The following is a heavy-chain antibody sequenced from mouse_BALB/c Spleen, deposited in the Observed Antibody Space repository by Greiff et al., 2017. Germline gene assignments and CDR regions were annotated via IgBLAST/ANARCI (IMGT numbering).Heavy chain of an antibody. CDR2: ISSGGSYT. V-gene: IGHV5-9-3*01. Sequence: EVMLVESGGGLVKPGGSLKLSCAASGFTFSSYAMSWVRQTPEKRLEWVATISSGGSYTYYPDSVKGRFTISRDNAKNTLYLQMSSLRSEDTAMYYCARHDSLITTVVEDYFDYWGQGTTLTVSS. D-gene: IGHD1-1*01. J-gene: IGHJ2*01. CDR3: ARHDSLITTVVEDYFDY. CDR1: GFTFSSYA.